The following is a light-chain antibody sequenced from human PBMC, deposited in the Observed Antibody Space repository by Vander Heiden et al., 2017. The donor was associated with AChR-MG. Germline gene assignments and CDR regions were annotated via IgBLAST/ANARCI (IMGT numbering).Light chain of an antibody. CDR2: DAS. Sequence: EIVLTQSPATLSLSPGERATLSCRASQSVSSYLAWYQQKPGQAPRLLIYDASNRATGIPARFSGSGSGTDFTLTISSLEPEDFAVYYCQQRSNGPPGITFGQETRLEIK. CDR1: QSVSSY. V-gene: IGKV3-11*01. CDR3: QQRSNGPPGIT. J-gene: IGKJ5*01.